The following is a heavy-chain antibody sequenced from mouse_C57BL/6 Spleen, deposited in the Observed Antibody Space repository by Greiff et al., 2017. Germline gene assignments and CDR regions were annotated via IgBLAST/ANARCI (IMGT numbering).Heavy chain of an antibody. CDR3: AREAGDYGSSYLDY. D-gene: IGHD1-1*01. J-gene: IGHJ2*01. CDR2: IYPGNGDT. Sequence: QVQLKESGAELVRPGASVKMSCKASGYTFTSYNMHWVKQTPRQGLEWIGAIYPGNGDTSYNQKFKGKATLTVDTSSSTAYMQLSSLTSEDSAVYFCAREAGDYGSSYLDYWGQGTTLTVSS. CDR1: GYTFTSYN. V-gene: IGHV1-12*01.